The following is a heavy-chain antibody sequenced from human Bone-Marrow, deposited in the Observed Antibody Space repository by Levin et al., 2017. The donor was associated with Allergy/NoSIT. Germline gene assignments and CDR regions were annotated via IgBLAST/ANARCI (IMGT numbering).Heavy chain of an antibody. J-gene: IGHJ3*01. CDR3: ARAPGLQLPFKL. V-gene: IGHV3-7*01. CDR2: IRQDGGAR. CDR1: GFTFSNYC. D-gene: IGHD2-15*01. Sequence: GASVKVSCAASGFTFSNYCMGWVRQAPGKGLEWLAIIRQDGGARYYMDSVKGRFTISRDSAKTSAYLQMDSLRVEDTAVYYCARAPGLQLPFKLWGQRTVVTVSS.